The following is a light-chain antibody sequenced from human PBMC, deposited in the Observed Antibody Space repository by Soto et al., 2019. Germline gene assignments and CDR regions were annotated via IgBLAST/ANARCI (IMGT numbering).Light chain of an antibody. Sequence: TQSPSTLSASVGDRVTITCRASQSASSWLAWYQQKPGQGPRVLIYGASSRATGIPDRFSGSGSGTDFTLTINRLEPEDFAVYYCRQYGSSPPTFGQGTKVDI. J-gene: IGKJ1*01. CDR2: GAS. CDR3: RQYGSSPPT. CDR1: QSASSW. V-gene: IGKV3-20*01.